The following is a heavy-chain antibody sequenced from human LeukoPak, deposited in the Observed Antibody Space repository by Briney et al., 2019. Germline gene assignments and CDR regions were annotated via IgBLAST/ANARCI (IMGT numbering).Heavy chain of an antibody. CDR1: GFTFSSYA. CDR2: INGSGGGT. CDR3: AKAFVLTYYYDSSGYGPWGDAFDI. Sequence: GGSLRLSCAASGFTFSSYAMSWVRQAPGKGLEWVADINGSGGGTYYADSVKGRFTISRDNSKNTVYLQMNSLRTEDTAVYYCAKAFVLTYYYDSSGYGPWGDAFDIGGQGTMVSVSS. J-gene: IGHJ3*02. D-gene: IGHD3-22*01. V-gene: IGHV3-23*01.